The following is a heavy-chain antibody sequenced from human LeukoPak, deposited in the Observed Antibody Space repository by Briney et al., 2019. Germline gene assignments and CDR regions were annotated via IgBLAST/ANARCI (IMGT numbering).Heavy chain of an antibody. CDR3: ARVGYDILTGELDY. D-gene: IGHD3-9*01. CDR1: GFTFSSYW. Sequence: GGSLRLSCAASGFTFSSYWMSWVRQAPGKGPEWVANIKQDGSEKYYVDSVKGRFTISRDNAKNSLYLQMNSLRAEDTAVYYCARVGYDILTGELDYWGQGTLVTVSS. V-gene: IGHV3-7*05. CDR2: IKQDGSEK. J-gene: IGHJ4*02.